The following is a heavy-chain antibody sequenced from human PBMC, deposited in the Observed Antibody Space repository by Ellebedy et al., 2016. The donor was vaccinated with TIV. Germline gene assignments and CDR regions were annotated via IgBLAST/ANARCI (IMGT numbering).Heavy chain of an antibody. V-gene: IGHV3-72*01. J-gene: IGHJ3*01. Sequence: GGSLRLSCAASGFTFSDHHMDWVRQAPGKGLEWVCRIRNKVNSYTTQYAASVKGRFTISRDDSENSVYLQMNSLKTGDTAVYYCVRAMVGAVGAFDFWGQGTMVTVS. CDR1: GFTFSDHH. D-gene: IGHD1-26*01. CDR2: IRNKVNSYTT. CDR3: VRAMVGAVGAFDF.